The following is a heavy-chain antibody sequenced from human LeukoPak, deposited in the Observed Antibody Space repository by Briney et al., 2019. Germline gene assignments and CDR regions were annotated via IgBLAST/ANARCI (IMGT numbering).Heavy chain of an antibody. J-gene: IGHJ4*02. CDR2: ISGSGGST. V-gene: IGHV3-23*01. CDR3: AKGYSYGSRYFDY. D-gene: IGHD5-18*01. CDR1: GFTFSSYA. Sequence: GGSLRLSCASSGFTFSSYAMSWVRQAPGKGLEWVSAISGSGGSTYYADSVKGRFTISRDNSKNTLYLQMNSLRAEDTAVYYCAKGYSYGSRYFDYWGQGTLVTVSS.